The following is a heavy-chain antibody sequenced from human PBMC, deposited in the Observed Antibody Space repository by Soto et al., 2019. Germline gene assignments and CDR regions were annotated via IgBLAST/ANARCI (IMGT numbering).Heavy chain of an antibody. CDR1: GYTYTSHA. D-gene: IGHD3-22*01. J-gene: IGHJ4*02. CDR3: ARDYYYDSSGHNDY. V-gene: IGHV1-3*01. Sequence: GASVKVSCKASGYTYTSHAIHWVRQAPGQRLEWMGWINAGNGNTKYSQRFQGRITITRDTSASTAYMELSSLRSEDTAVYYCARDYYYDSSGHNDYWGQGTQVTVSS. CDR2: INAGNGNT.